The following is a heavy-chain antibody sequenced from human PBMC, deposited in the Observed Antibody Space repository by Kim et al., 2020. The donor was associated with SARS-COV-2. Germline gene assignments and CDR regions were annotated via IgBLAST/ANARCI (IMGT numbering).Heavy chain of an antibody. CDR1: GYTFTSYY. J-gene: IGHJ4*02. D-gene: IGHD6-19*01. Sequence: ASVKVSCKASGYTFTSYYMHWVRQAPGQGLEWMGIINPSGGSTSYAQKFQGRVTMTRDTSTSTVYMELSSLRSEDTAVYYCARAPGPVATPWYFDYWGQGTLVTVSS. V-gene: IGHV1-46*01. CDR3: ARAPGPVATPWYFDY. CDR2: INPSGGST.